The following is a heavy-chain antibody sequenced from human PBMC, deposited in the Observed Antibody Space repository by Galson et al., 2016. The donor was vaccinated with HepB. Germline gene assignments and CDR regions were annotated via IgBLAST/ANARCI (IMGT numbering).Heavy chain of an antibody. J-gene: IGHJ6*02. CDR1: GYPFSSYG. V-gene: IGHV1-18*01. CDR3: ARNSSMSNRYGMDV. Sequence: SVKVSCKASGYPFSSYGISWVRQAPGQGLEWLGWIGGYNGNTNYAQKVQDRVTMTTDTPTSTAHMELRGLRSDDTAVYYCARNSSMSNRYGMDVWGQGTTVTVSS. D-gene: IGHD1-14*01. CDR2: IGGYNGNT.